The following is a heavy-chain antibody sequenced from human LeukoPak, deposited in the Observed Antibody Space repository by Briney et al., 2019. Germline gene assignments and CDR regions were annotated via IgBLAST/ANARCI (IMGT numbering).Heavy chain of an antibody. CDR2: IYYSGST. CDR3: ARVVEDTAMAPDAFDI. D-gene: IGHD5-18*01. J-gene: IGHJ3*02. CDR1: GGSISGSSYF. Sequence: PSETLSLTCTVSGGSISGSSYFWGWIRQPPGKGLEWIGSIYYSGSTYYNPSLKSRVTISVDTSKNQFSLKLSSVTAADTAVYYCARVVEDTAMAPDAFDIWGQGTMVTVSS. V-gene: IGHV4-39*07.